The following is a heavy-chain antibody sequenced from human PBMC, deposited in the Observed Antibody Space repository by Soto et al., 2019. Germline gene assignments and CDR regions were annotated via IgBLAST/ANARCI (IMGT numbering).Heavy chain of an antibody. CDR3: TRDLSSVVWKDSFDI. Sequence: PGGSLRLSCTASGFTVGDYAMSWFRQAPGKGLEWVGFIRSKAYGGTTEYAASVKGRFTISRDDSKSIAYLQMNSLKTEDTAVYYCTRDLSSVVWKDSFDIWGQGTMVTVSS. V-gene: IGHV3-49*03. D-gene: IGHD3-22*01. CDR2: IRSKAYGGTT. J-gene: IGHJ3*02. CDR1: GFTVGDYA.